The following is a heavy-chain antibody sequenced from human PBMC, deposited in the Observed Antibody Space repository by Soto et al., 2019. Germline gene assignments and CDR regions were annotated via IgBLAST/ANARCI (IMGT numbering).Heavy chain of an antibody. CDR1: GYTFTSYG. V-gene: IGHV1-18*01. CDR2: ISAYNGNT. J-gene: IGHJ6*02. CDR3: ARAYSGYDYGYYYYYGMDV. D-gene: IGHD5-12*01. Sequence: QVQLEQSGAEVKKPGASVKVSCKASGYTFTSYGISWVRQAPGQGLEWMGWISAYNGNTSYAQKLQGRVTMTTDTSTSTAYMELRSLRSDDTAVYYCARAYSGYDYGYYYYYGMDVWGQGTTVTVSS.